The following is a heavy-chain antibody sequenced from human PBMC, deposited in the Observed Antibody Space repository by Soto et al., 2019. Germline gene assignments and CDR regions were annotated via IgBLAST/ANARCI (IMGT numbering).Heavy chain of an antibody. D-gene: IGHD2-21*02. Sequence: QVQLVESGGGVVQPGRSLRLSCAASGFTFSSYGMHWVRQAPGKGLEWVAVISYDGSNKYYADSVKGRFTISRDNSKNTLYLQMNSLRAEDTAVYYCAKDRLHIVVVTAIRGYYYGMDVWGQGTTVTVSS. CDR1: GFTFSSYG. J-gene: IGHJ6*02. V-gene: IGHV3-30*18. CDR2: ISYDGSNK. CDR3: AKDRLHIVVVTAIRGYYYGMDV.